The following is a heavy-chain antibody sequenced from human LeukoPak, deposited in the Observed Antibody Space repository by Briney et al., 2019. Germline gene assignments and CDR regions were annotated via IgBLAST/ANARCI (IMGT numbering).Heavy chain of an antibody. J-gene: IGHJ5*02. CDR2: IYYSGTT. CDR1: GGSISTYS. D-gene: IGHD3-3*01. V-gene: IGHV4-59*01. CDR3: ARVWPILRFLSP. Sequence: KPSETLSLTCTVSGGSISTYSWNWIRQPPGKGLEWIGYIYYSGTTNYNPSLKSRVTISVDTSKNQFSLKLSSVTAADTAVYYCARVWPILRFLSPWGQGTLVTVSS.